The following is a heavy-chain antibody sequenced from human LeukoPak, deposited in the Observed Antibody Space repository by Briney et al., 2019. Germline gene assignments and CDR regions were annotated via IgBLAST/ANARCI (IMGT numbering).Heavy chain of an antibody. CDR3: ARGRLIPLIVVVIPSYYYYGMDV. V-gene: IGHV4-34*01. J-gene: IGHJ6*02. D-gene: IGHD3-22*01. CDR2: INHSGST. CDR1: GGSFSGYY. Sequence: SETLSLTCAVYGGSFSGYYWSWIRQPPGKGPEWIGEINHSGSTNYNPSLKSRVTISVDTSKNQFSLKLSSVTAADTAVYYCARGRLIPLIVVVIPSYYYYGMDVWGQGTTVTVSS.